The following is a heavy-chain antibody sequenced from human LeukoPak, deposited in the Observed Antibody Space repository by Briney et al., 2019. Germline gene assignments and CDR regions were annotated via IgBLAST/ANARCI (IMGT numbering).Heavy chain of an antibody. D-gene: IGHD1-26*01. Sequence: ASVKVSCKASGYTFTGYYMHWVRQAPGQGLEWMEWINPNSGGTNYAQKFQGRVTMTRDTSISTAYMELSRLRSDDTAVYYCARVGLRGSYQLSDWGQGTLVTVSS. CDR1: GYTFTGYY. CDR3: ARVGLRGSYQLSD. J-gene: IGHJ4*02. V-gene: IGHV1-2*02. CDR2: INPNSGGT.